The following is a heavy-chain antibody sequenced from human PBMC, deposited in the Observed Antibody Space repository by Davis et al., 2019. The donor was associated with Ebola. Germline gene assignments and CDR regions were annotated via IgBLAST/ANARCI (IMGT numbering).Heavy chain of an antibody. D-gene: IGHD1-26*01. CDR2: ISGSGGST. CDR1: GFIFSSYA. J-gene: IGHJ4*02. V-gene: IGHV3-23*01. CDR3: AKDPRTTRLGAIFDY. Sequence: GESLKISCAASGFIFSSYAMSWVRQAPGKGLEWVSAISGSGGSTYYADSVKGRFTISRDNSKNTLYLQMNSLRAEDTAVYYCAKDPRTTRLGAIFDYWGQGTLVTVSS.